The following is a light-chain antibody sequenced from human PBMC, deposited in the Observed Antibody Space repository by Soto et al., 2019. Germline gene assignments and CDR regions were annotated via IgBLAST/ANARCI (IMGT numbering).Light chain of an antibody. CDR3: QQDGSSPPLT. J-gene: IGKJ4*02. V-gene: IGKV3-20*01. Sequence: EIVLTQSPGTLSLSPGERATLSCRASQSVSSSYLAWYQQKPGQAPRLLIYGASSRATGIPARFSGSGSGTDFTLTISRLEPEDFAVYYCQQDGSSPPLTFGGGTKVEIK. CDR2: GAS. CDR1: QSVSSSY.